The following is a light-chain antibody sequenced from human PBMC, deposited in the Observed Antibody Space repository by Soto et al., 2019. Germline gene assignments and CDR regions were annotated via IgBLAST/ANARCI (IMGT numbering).Light chain of an antibody. CDR2: GAS. CDR1: QGINSY. V-gene: IGKV1-9*01. CDR3: QQLNTYPFT. Sequence: DIQLTQSPSFLSASVGDRVTITCRASQGINSYLAWYQQKPGKAPNLLIYGASTLQSGVPSRFSGSESGTEFTLTISNRQPEDSATYFCQQLNTYPFTFGPGTTVDFK. J-gene: IGKJ3*01.